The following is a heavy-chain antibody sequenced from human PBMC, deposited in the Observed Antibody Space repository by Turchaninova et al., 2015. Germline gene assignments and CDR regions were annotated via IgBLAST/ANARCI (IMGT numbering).Heavy chain of an antibody. J-gene: IGHJ4*02. CDR2: IYWDDEK. D-gene: IGHD4-17*01. CDR1: GFSLTSSAVG. CDR3: ARTSTVTTWKAFDY. V-gene: IGHV2-5*02. Sequence: QITLKESGPTLVKPTQTLTLTCTFSGFSLTSSAVGVGWIRQHPGKALEWLALIYWDDEKRYSPSLTSRHTIIRDTSRNQVVLTMTNVDPVDTATYSCARTSTVTTWKAFDYWGQGILVTVSS.